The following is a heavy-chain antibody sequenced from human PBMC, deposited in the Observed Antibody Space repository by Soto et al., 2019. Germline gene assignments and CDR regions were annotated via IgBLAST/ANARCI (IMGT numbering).Heavy chain of an antibody. V-gene: IGHV3-30*18. D-gene: IGHD6-19*01. Sequence: QVQLVESGGGVVQPGGSLRLSCAASGFSFSNYAMNWVRQGPDKGLEWVALISYEGSAQYYAESVKGRFTISRDNSRNTLYLQRHSLRVEDTALYYCTKGSSSSSGWSDYWGQGTLVTGPS. CDR3: TKGSSSSSGWSDY. CDR2: ISYEGSAQ. J-gene: IGHJ4*02. CDR1: GFSFSNYA.